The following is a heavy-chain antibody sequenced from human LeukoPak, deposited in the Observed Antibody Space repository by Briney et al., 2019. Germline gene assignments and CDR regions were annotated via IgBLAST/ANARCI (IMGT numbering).Heavy chain of an antibody. V-gene: IGHV3-21*01. D-gene: IGHD6-13*01. CDR2: ISGSSSYI. J-gene: IGHJ4*02. CDR1: GFTFSSYS. CDR3: ASSWGSSWYLDY. Sequence: PGGSLRLSCAASGFTFSSYSMNWVRQAPGKGLEWVSSISGSSSYIYYADSVKGRFTISRDNAKNSLYPQMNSLRAEDTALYYCASSWGSSWYLDYWGQGTLVTVSS.